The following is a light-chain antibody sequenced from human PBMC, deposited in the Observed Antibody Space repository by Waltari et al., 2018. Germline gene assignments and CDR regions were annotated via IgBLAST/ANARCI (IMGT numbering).Light chain of an antibody. V-gene: IGKV2-28*01. Sequence: DIVMTQSPLSLPVTPGEPVSISCRSSQSLLHSNGYNYLDWYLQKPGQSPQLLIYLGSNRASGVPDRFSGSGSGTDFTLKISRVEAEDVGVYYCMQALQTPLTFGGGTKVEI. CDR3: MQALQTPLT. J-gene: IGKJ4*01. CDR1: QSLLHSNGYNY. CDR2: LGS.